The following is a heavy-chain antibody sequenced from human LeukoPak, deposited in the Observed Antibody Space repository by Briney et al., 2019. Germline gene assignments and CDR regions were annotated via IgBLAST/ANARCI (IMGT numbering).Heavy chain of an antibody. D-gene: IGHD2-15*01. V-gene: IGHV4-59*10. J-gene: IGHJ3*02. CDR3: ASRYCSGGSCPPGVFDI. CDR1: GGSFSGYY. CDR2: IYTSGST. Sequence: PSETLSLTCAVYGGSFSGYYWTWIRQPAGKGLEWIGRIYTSGSTNYNPSLKSRVTMSVDTSKNQFSLKLSSVTAADTAVYYCASRYCSGGSCPPGVFDIWGQGTMVTVSS.